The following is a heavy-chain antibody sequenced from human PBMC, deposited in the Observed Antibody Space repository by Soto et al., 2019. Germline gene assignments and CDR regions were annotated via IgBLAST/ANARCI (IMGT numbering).Heavy chain of an antibody. Sequence: GGSLRLSCAASGFTYSNYWMTWVRQAPGKGLEWVANIKEDGSEKHYMDSVKGRFTISRDNAKNSLYLQMNSLRVEDTAVYFCSRDVVVGAKALNYWGQGALVTVSS. CDR2: IKEDGSEK. J-gene: IGHJ4*02. V-gene: IGHV3-7*01. CDR3: SRDVVVGAKALNY. D-gene: IGHD2-15*01. CDR1: GFTYSNYW.